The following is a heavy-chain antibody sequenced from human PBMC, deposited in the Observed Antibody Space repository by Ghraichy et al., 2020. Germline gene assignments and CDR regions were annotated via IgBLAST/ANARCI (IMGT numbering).Heavy chain of an antibody. CDR1: GGTFSSYA. CDR3: ARDVSPYSKGLGKQYYYYGMDV. V-gene: IGHV1-69*06. Sequence: SVKVSCKASGGTFSSYAINWVRQAPGQGLEWMGGIIPIFGTADYAQKFQGRVTITADKSTTTAYMELSSLRSEDTAVYYCARDVSPYSKGLGKQYYYYGMDVWGQGTTVTVSS. D-gene: IGHD4-11*01. CDR2: IIPIFGTA. J-gene: IGHJ6*02.